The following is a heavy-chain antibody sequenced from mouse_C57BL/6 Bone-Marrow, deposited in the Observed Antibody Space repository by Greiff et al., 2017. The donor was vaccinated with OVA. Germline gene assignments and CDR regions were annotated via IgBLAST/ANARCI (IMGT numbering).Heavy chain of an antibody. CDR2: INPGSGGT. Sequence: VQLQESGAELVRPGTSVKVSCKASGYAFTNYLIEWVKQRPGQGLEWIGVINPGSGGTNYNEKFKGKATLTADKSSSTAYMQLSSLTSEDSAVYLCASHDGYGDYWGQGTLVTVSA. J-gene: IGHJ3*01. CDR1: GYAFTNYL. V-gene: IGHV1-54*01. D-gene: IGHD2-3*01. CDR3: ASHDGYGDY.